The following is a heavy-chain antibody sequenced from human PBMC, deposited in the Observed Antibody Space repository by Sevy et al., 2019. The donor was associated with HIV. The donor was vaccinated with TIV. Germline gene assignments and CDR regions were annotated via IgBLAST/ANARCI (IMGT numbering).Heavy chain of an antibody. CDR3: AKSIVGLFDY. V-gene: IGHV3-30*02. CDR2: IRYDASNK. Sequence: GGSLRLSCAASAFTFTRYDMHWVRQAPGKGLEWVAFIRYDASNKYYVDSVKGRFTISRDDSKNTLYLQMNSLRAEDTAVYYCAKSIVGLFDYWGQGTLVTVSS. D-gene: IGHD3-16*02. CDR1: AFTFTRYD. J-gene: IGHJ4*02.